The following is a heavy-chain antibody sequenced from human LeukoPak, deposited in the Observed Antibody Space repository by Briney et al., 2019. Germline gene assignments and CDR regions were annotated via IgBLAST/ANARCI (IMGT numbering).Heavy chain of an antibody. D-gene: IGHD1-26*01. V-gene: IGHV3-21*01. CDR2: ISSSSSYI. CDR1: GFTSSSYS. J-gene: IGHJ4*02. Sequence: GGSLRLSCAASGFTSSSYSMNWVREAPGKGLEWVSSISSSSSYISYADSVKRRFTIHRDNAKNSLYLQMNSLRAEDTAVYYCASWEYFDYWGQGTLVTVSS. CDR3: ASWEYFDY.